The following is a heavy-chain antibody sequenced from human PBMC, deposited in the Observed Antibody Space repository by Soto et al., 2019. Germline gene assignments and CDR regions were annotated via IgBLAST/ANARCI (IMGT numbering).Heavy chain of an antibody. Sequence: GASVKVSCKASGYTFTSYGISWVRQAPGQGLEWMGWISAYNGNTNYAQKLQGRVTMTTDTSTSTAYMELRSLRSDDTAVYYCAREGGLWGAMVTYGYYYYGMDVWGQGTTVTVSS. CDR1: GYTFTSYG. V-gene: IGHV1-18*01. CDR3: AREGGLWGAMVTYGYYYYGMDV. CDR2: ISAYNGNT. D-gene: IGHD5-18*01. J-gene: IGHJ6*02.